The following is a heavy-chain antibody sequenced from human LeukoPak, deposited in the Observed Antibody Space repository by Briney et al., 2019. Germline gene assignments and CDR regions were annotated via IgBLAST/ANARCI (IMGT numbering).Heavy chain of an antibody. CDR1: GYTFTSYY. V-gene: IGHV1-46*01. CDR2: TNPSGGST. J-gene: IGHJ6*04. CDR3: ARDIVVVPAATEDYYYYGMDV. D-gene: IGHD2-2*01. Sequence: GASVKVSCKASGYTFTSYYMHWVRQAPGQGLEWMGITNPSGGSTSYAQKFQGRVTMTRDTSTSTVYMELSSLRSEDTAVYYCARDIVVVPAATEDYYYYGMDVWGKGTTVTVSS.